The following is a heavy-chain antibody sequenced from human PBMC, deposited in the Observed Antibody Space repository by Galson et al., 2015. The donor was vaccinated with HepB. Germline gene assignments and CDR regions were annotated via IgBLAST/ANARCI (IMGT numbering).Heavy chain of an antibody. CDR3: ARVDGRTYYYGSGSLPPNFQH. D-gene: IGHD3-10*01. V-gene: IGHV7-4-1*02. J-gene: IGHJ1*01. CDR2: INTNTGNP. CDR1: GYTFTSYA. Sequence: SVKVSCKASGYTFTSYAMNWVRQAPGQGLEWMGWINTNTGNPTYAQGFTGRFVFSLDTSVSTAYLQISSLKAEDTAVYYCARVDGRTYYYGSGSLPPNFQHWGQGTLVTVSS.